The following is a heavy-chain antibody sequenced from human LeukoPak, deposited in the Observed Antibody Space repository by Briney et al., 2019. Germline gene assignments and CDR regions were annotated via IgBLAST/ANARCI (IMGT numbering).Heavy chain of an antibody. J-gene: IGHJ6*02. CDR3: ARDTTGLIAAAGMDL. Sequence: GGSLRLSCAASVFTFNNYWMSWVRQAPGKGLEWVANIKQDGSEKYYVDSVKGRFTISRDNAKRSVYLQMNSLRAEDTAVYYCARDTTGLIAAAGMDLWGQGTTVIVSS. CDR1: VFTFNNYW. V-gene: IGHV3-7*01. CDR2: IKQDGSEK. D-gene: IGHD6-13*01.